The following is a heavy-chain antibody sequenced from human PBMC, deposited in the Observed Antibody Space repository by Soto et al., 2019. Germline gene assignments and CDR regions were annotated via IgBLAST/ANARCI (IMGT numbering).Heavy chain of an antibody. V-gene: IGHV3-53*01. CDR3: AKVRDYDSSDPNAFDI. D-gene: IGHD3-22*01. CDR2: VYDLDGT. Sequence: LRLSCVASGLTVSGKKYMAWVRQAPGKGPEWVSGVYDLDGTYYADSVRGRFTTSIDSSRTTVYLQMRDLRAEDTAVYYCAKVRDYDSSDPNAFDIWGQGTMVTVSS. CDR1: GLTVSGKKY. J-gene: IGHJ3*02.